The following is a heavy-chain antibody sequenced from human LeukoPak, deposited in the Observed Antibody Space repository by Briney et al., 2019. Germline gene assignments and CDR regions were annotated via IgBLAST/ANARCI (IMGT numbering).Heavy chain of an antibody. Sequence: GGSLRLSCAASGFTFDDYAMHWVRQAPGKGLEWVSGISWNSGSIGYADSVKGRFTISRDNAKNSLYLQMNSLRAEDTALYYCAKGERYSGYGSPYFDYWGQGTLVTVSS. CDR3: AKGERYSGYGSPYFDY. J-gene: IGHJ4*02. V-gene: IGHV3-9*01. CDR1: GFTFDDYA. D-gene: IGHD5-12*01. CDR2: ISWNSGSI.